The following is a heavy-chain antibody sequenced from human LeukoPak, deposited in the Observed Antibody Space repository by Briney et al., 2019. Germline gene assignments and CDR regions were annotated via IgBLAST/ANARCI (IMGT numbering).Heavy chain of an antibody. J-gene: IGHJ4*02. CDR1: GGSISSYY. V-gene: IGHV4-39*01. CDR2: IYYSGST. CDR3: ARHVVLMVYAIDY. Sequence: PSETLSLTCTVSGGSISSYYWGWIRQPPGKGLEWIGSIYYSGSTYYNPSLKSRVTISVDTSKNQFSLKLSSVTAADTAVYYCARHVVLMVYAIDYWGQGTLVTVSS. D-gene: IGHD2-8*01.